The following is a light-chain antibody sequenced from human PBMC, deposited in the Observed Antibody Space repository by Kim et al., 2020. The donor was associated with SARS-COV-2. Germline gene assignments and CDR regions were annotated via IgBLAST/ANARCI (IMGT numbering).Light chain of an antibody. V-gene: IGKV3-20*01. CDR1: QTVTSSY. J-gene: IGKJ2*01. Sequence: LSPGERATLSCRASQTVTSSYLAWYQYRPGQAPRLLIYDGSKRATGIPDRFRGGGSGTYFTLSISSLEPEDFAIYYCHQYGSSTQTFGQGTKLEI. CDR3: HQYGSSTQT. CDR2: DGS.